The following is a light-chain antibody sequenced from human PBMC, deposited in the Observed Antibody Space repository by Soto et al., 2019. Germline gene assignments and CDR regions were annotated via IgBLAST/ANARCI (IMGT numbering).Light chain of an antibody. J-gene: IGKJ1*01. V-gene: IGKV1-5*01. CDR2: DAS. Sequence: DIQMTQSPSSLSASEEDRVSITCRARQSISSHLNWYQQKPGKAPKLLIYDASALPRGVPSRFSGSGSGTKFTLTIASLQPDDFATYYCQQYETFSGTFGPGTKVDI. CDR3: QQYETFSGT. CDR1: QSISSH.